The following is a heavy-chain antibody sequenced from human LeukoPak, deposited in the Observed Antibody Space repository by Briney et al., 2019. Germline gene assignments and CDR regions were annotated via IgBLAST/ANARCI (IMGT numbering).Heavy chain of an antibody. D-gene: IGHD3-10*01. CDR1: GFTVSNND. Sequence: GGSLRLSCAASGFTVSNNDMCWVRQAPGKGLESVSVIYSGGNTNYADSVKGRFIISRDNLKSTLFLQMNSLRAEDTAVYCARAFQYGSGSYPYSLWGQGTLVTVSS. V-gene: IGHV3-66*01. J-gene: IGHJ4*02. CDR3: ARAFQYGSGSYPYSL. CDR2: IYSGGNT.